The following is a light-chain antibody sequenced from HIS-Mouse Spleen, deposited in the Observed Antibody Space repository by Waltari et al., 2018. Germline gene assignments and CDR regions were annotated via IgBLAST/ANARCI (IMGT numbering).Light chain of an antibody. CDR3: SSYAGSNNFVV. J-gene: IGLJ2*01. V-gene: IGLV2-8*01. Sequence: QSALTQPPSASGSPGQSVTISCPGTSSDVGGYNYVSWYQQHPGKAPKLLIYDVSKRPSGVPDRFSGSKSGNTASLTVSGLQAEDEADYYCSSYAGSNNFVVFGGGTKLTVL. CDR1: SSDVGGYNY. CDR2: DVS.